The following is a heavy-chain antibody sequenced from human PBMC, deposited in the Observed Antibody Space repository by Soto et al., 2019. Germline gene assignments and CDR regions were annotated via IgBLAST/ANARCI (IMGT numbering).Heavy chain of an antibody. Sequence: ASVKVSCKASGYTFTSYDINWVRQATGQGLEWMGWMNPNSGNTGYAQKFQGRVTMTRNTSISTAYMELSSLRSEDTAVYYCASTSGSYSYYYGMDVWGQGTTVTVSS. J-gene: IGHJ6*02. CDR1: GYTFTSYD. CDR2: MNPNSGNT. D-gene: IGHD1-26*01. CDR3: ASTSGSYSYYYGMDV. V-gene: IGHV1-8*01.